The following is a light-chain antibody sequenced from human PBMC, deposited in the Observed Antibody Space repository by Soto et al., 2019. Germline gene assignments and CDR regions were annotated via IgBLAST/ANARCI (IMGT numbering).Light chain of an antibody. CDR1: QNLLYNVNNKNY. V-gene: IGKV4-1*01. Sequence: DIVLTQSPDSLAVSLGERATINCKSSQNLLYNVNNKNYLAWHQQKPGQPPRLLIYWASIRESGVPDRFSGSGSGTDFTLTISSLQAEDVAVYYCQQSSDTPRTFGQGTKVEIK. J-gene: IGKJ1*01. CDR3: QQSSDTPRT. CDR2: WAS.